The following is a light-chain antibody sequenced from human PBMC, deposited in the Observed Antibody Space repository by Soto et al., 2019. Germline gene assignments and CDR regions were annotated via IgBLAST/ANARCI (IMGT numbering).Light chain of an antibody. CDR2: GAS. V-gene: IGKV3-20*01. CDR1: QSVTSNY. J-gene: IGKJ5*01. CDR3: QHYVSPPIT. Sequence: EIVLTQSPGTLSLSPGERATLSCRASQSVTSNYLAWYQQKPGQAPRLLVYGASSRATGISDRFSGSGSGTDFPLTISRLEPEVFAVYYCQHYVSPPITFGQGTRLEI.